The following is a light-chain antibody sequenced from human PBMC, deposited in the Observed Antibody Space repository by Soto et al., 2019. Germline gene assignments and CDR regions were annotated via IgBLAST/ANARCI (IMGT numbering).Light chain of an antibody. CDR2: GAF. CDR1: QSVSSN. V-gene: IGKV3-15*01. Sequence: EIVMTQSPATLSVSPGERATLSCRASQSVSSNLAWYQQKPGQAPSLLIYGAFTRATGIPARFSGTGSGTEFTLTISSLQSEDFALYYCQQHNDWPLTFGQGTKVDIK. CDR3: QQHNDWPLT. J-gene: IGKJ1*01.